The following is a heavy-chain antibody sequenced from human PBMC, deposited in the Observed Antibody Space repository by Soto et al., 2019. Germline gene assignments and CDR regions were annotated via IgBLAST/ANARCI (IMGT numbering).Heavy chain of an antibody. CDR1: GGPVINGDSY. CDR3: ARDSPGSAPY. D-gene: IGHD2-15*01. Sequence: QVQMQESGPGLVKASQTLSLTCTVSGGPVINGDSYLNWIRQHPEKGLEWMGYINYRGTTNYNAALKSRILISVDTSKNQFSLRLTSVTDADTAVYYCARDSPGSAPYWGQGTLVTVSS. J-gene: IGHJ4*02. CDR2: INYRGTT. V-gene: IGHV4-31*03.